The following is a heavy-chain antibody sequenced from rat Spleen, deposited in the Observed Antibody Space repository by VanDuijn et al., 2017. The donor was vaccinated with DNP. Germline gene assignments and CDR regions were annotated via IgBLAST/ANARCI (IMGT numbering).Heavy chain of an antibody. D-gene: IGHD1-2*01. CDR3: ARSVYYYSSYIPFDH. J-gene: IGHJ2*01. Sequence: EVQLQESGPGLVKPSQSLSLTCSVTGYSITSNYWAWIRKFPGNKMEWMGYISYSGSTSYNPSLKSRISITRDTSKNQFFLQLNSVITEDTATYYCARSVYYYSSYIPFDHWGQGVMVTVSS. V-gene: IGHV3-1*01. CDR1: GYSITSNY. CDR2: ISYSGST.